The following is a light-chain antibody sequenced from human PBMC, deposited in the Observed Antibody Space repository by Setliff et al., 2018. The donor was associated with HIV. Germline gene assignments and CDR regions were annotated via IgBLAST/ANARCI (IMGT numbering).Light chain of an antibody. J-gene: IGLJ1*01. Sequence: QSALAQPASVSGSPGQSITISCTGTSSDVGGYNYVSWYQQHPGKAPKLMIYDVTNRPSGVSNRFSGSNSGNTASLTIPGLQAEDEADYYCSSYTSNNSGVFGTGTKVTVL. V-gene: IGLV2-14*03. CDR3: SSYTSNNSGV. CDR1: SSDVGGYNY. CDR2: DVT.